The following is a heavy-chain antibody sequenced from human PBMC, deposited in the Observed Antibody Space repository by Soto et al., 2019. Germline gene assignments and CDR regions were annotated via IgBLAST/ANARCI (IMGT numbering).Heavy chain of an antibody. CDR1: GFTFSSYA. CDR2: ISGSGGST. V-gene: IGHV3-23*01. CDR3: AKKHDYSTPEYYYYGMDV. J-gene: IGHJ6*02. D-gene: IGHD4-4*01. Sequence: PGGSLRLSCAASGFTFSSYAMSWVRQAPGKGLEWVSAISGSGGSTYYADSVKGRFTISRDNSKNTLYLQMNSLRAEDTAVYYCAKKHDYSTPEYYYYGMDVWGQGTTVTVSS.